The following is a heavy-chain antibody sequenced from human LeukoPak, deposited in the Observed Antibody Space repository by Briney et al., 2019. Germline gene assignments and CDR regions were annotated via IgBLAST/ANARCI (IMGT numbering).Heavy chain of an antibody. CDR1: GGTFSSYA. V-gene: IGHV1-69*13. CDR3: ARGDIVGTYSAYYYYGMDV. Sequence: ASVKVSCKASGGTFSSYAISWVRQAPGQGLEWMGGIIPIFGTANYAQKFQGRVTITADESTSTVYMELSSLRSEDTAVYYCARGDIVGTYSAYYYYGMDVWGQGTTVTVSS. J-gene: IGHJ6*02. CDR2: IIPIFGTA. D-gene: IGHD1-26*01.